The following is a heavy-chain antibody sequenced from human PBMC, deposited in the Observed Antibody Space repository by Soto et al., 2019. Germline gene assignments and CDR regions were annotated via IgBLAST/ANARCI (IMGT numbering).Heavy chain of an antibody. Sequence: QLVESGGGLVQPGGSLRLSCAASGFTFSSSWMDWVRQGPGKGLVWVSRINSDGSRTKYADSVKGRFTISRDNAKNTRLLQVNSARAADTAVYYCGRLGVWSGAYYYMDVWGKGTTVTVSS. CDR2: INSDGSRT. CDR3: GRLGVWSGAYYYMDV. CDR1: GFTFSSSW. V-gene: IGHV3-74*03. D-gene: IGHD3-3*01. J-gene: IGHJ6*03.